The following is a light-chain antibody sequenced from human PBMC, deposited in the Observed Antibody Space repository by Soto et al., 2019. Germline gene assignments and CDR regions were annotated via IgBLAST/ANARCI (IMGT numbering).Light chain of an antibody. CDR2: GAS. CDR1: QSVSSSY. CDR3: QHYGASPWT. V-gene: IGKV3-20*01. Sequence: EIVLTQSPGTLSFSPGERATLSCRASQSVSSSYLAWYQQKPGQAPRLLIYGASSRATGIPDRFSGSGSGTDFTLTISRLEPEDFAVYYCQHYGASPWTFGQGTKVDIK. J-gene: IGKJ1*01.